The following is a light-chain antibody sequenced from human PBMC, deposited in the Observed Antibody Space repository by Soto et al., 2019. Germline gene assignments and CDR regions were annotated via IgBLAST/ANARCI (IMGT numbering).Light chain of an antibody. CDR1: QSVSSN. V-gene: IGKV3-15*01. CDR3: QQYNNWPLT. J-gene: IGKJ4*01. Sequence: EIVMTQSPATLSVSPGETATLSCRASQSVSSNLAWYQQKPGQAPRLLIYGASTRATVIPARFSGSGSGTEFTLTISSLQSEDFAVYYCQQYNNWPLTFGGGTKVDIK. CDR2: GAS.